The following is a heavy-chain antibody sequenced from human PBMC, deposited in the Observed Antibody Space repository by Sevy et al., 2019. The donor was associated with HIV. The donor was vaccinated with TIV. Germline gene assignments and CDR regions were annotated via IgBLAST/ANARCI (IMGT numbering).Heavy chain of an antibody. D-gene: IGHD4-4*01. CDR2: ITSSGDTI. CDR1: GFTFSDYY. V-gene: IGHV3-11*01. J-gene: IGHJ4*02. Sequence: GGTLRLSSAASGFTFSDYYMTWIRQAPGKGLEWVAYITSSGDTIYYADSVKGRFTISRDNAKNSLYLQMNNLRAEDTAVYYCAREYDYSHYAFDYWGQGTLVTVSS. CDR3: AREYDYSHYAFDY.